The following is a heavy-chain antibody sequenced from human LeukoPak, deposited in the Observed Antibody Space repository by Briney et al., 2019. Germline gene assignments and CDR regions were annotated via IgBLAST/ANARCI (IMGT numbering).Heavy chain of an antibody. CDR1: GFTFSSYE. CDR3: ARDSAVYCSGGSCYSPHFDY. Sequence: GGSLRLSCAASGFTFSSYEMNWVRQAPGKGLEWVSYISSSGSTIYYADSVKGRFTISRDNAKNSLYLQMNSLRAEDTAVYYCARDSAVYCSGGSCYSPHFDYWGQGTLSPSPQ. V-gene: IGHV3-48*03. J-gene: IGHJ4*02. D-gene: IGHD2-15*01. CDR2: ISSSGSTI.